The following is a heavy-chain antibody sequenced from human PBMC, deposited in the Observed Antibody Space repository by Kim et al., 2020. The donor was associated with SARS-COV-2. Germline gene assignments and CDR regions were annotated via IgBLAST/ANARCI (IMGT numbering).Heavy chain of an antibody. CDR1: GGSFSGYY. CDR3: ARDSIAAARAQRRYFDL. D-gene: IGHD6-13*01. V-gene: IGHV4-34*01. Sequence: SETLSLTCAVYGGSFSGYYWSWIRQPPGKGLEWIGEINHSGSTNYNPSLKSRVTISVDTSKNQFSLKLSSVTAADTAVYYCARDSIAAARAQRRYFDLWGRGTLVTVSS. J-gene: IGHJ2*01. CDR2: INHSGST.